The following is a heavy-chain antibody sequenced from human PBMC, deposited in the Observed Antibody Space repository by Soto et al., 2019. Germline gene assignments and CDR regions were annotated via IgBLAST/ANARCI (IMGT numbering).Heavy chain of an antibody. J-gene: IGHJ5*02. CDR3: ARDPIWTYPWNYDRLNYLDP. CDR1: GYTFTNNV. D-gene: IGHD1-7*01. Sequence: SVKVSCKASGYTFTNNVIHWLRQAPGQTLEWMGWIHTAKGNTKYSQKFEARVTLTRDTAASTAYMELNSLRSDDTAVYYCARDPIWTYPWNYDRLNYLDPWGQGTLVTVSS. CDR2: IHTAKGNT. V-gene: IGHV1-3*04.